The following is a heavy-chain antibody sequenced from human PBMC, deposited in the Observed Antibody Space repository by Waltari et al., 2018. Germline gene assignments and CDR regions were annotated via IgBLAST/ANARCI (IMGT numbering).Heavy chain of an antibody. D-gene: IGHD6-19*01. V-gene: IGHV4-34*01. Sequence: QVQLQQWGAGLLKPSETLSLTCAVYGGSFSGYYWSWIRQPPGKGLEWIGEINHSGSTNYNPSLKSRVTISVDTSKNQFSLKLSSVTAADTAVYYCARDGNINSSGWSFDYWGQGTLVTVSS. CDR2: INHSGST. CDR1: GGSFSGYY. CDR3: ARDGNINSSGWSFDY. J-gene: IGHJ4*02.